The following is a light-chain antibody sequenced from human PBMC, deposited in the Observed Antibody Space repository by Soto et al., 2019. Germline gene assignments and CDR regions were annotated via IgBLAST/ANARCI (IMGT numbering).Light chain of an antibody. Sequence: QSVLTQPDSVSGSPGHSITISFTGTSSDVGGYNYVSWYQQHPGKAPKLMIYDVSNRPSGVSNRFSGSKSGNTASLTISGLQAEDEADYYCSSYTSSSTHYVFGTGTKLTVL. CDR1: SSDVGGYNY. V-gene: IGLV2-14*01. CDR2: DVS. CDR3: SSYTSSSTHYV. J-gene: IGLJ1*01.